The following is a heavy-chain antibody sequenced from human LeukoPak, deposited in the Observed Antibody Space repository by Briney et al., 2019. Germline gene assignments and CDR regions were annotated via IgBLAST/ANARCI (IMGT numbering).Heavy chain of an antibody. V-gene: IGHV1-18*01. CDR2: ISAYNGNT. CDR1: GYTFTIYG. J-gene: IGHJ6*03. D-gene: IGHD3-3*01. CDR3: ARAITVPWNYDFWSGYYVASVYYYYYMDV. Sequence: GASVKVSCKASGYTFTIYGISWVRQAPGQGLEWMGWISAYNGNTNYAQKLQGRVTMTTDTSTSTAYMELRSLRSDDTAVYYCARAITVPWNYDFWSGYYVASVYYYYYMDVWGKGTTVTVSS.